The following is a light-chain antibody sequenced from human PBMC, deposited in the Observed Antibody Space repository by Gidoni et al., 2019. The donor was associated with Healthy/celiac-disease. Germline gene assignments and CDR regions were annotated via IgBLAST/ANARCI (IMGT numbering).Light chain of an antibody. J-gene: IGKJ1*01. Sequence: IVLTQSPGTLSLSPGERATLSCRASQSVSSSYLAWYKQKPGQAPRLLSYGASSRATGIPDRFSGSGSGTDFTLTISRLEPEDFAVYYCQQYGSSRTWTFGQGTKVEIK. CDR3: QQYGSSRTWT. CDR1: QSVSSSY. CDR2: GAS. V-gene: IGKV3-20*01.